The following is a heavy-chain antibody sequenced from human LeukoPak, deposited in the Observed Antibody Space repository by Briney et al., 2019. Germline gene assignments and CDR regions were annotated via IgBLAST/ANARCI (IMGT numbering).Heavy chain of an antibody. CDR3: ARIPGYYDFWSGHSKNYYYMDV. D-gene: IGHD3-3*01. J-gene: IGHJ6*03. V-gene: IGHV3-20*04. CDR1: GFTFDDYG. CDR2: INWNGGST. Sequence: GGSLRLSCAASGFTFDDYGMSWVRQAPGKGLEWVSGINWNGGSTGYADSVKGRFTISRDNAKNSLYLQMNSLRAEDTALYYCARIPGYYDFWSGHSKNYYYMDVWGKGTTVTVSS.